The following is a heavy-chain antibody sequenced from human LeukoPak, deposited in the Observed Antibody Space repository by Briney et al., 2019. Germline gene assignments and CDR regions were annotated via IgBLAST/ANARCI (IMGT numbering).Heavy chain of an antibody. V-gene: IGHV1-69*01. D-gene: IGHD4-17*01. CDR1: GGTFSSYA. Sequence: SVKVSCKASGGTFSSYAISWVRQAPGQGLEWMGGIIPIFGTANYAQKFQGRVTITADESTSTAYMELSSLRSEDTAVYYCARDPSSTVTTPRGAFDIWGQGTMVTASS. J-gene: IGHJ3*02. CDR2: IIPIFGTA. CDR3: ARDPSSTVTTPRGAFDI.